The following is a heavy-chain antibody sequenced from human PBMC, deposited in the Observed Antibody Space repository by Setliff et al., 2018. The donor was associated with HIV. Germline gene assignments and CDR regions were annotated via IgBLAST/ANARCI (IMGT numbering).Heavy chain of an antibody. CDR2: INPNSGGT. Sequence: GASVKVSCKASGYTFTGYYMHWVRQAPGQGLEWMGWINPNSGGTNYAQMFQGRVTMTRDTSITTAYMEVSRLTSDDTAVYYCARMLGSSGWYVYWGQGTLVTVSS. CDR1: GYTFTGYY. V-gene: IGHV1-2*02. J-gene: IGHJ4*02. CDR3: ARMLGSSGWYVY. D-gene: IGHD6-19*01.